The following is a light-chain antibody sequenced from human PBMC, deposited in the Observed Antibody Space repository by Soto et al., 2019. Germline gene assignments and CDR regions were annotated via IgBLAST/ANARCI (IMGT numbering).Light chain of an antibody. CDR1: QSLLHGSGYNY. Sequence: EIVLTQSPLSLPVTPGEPASISCRSSQSLLHGSGYNYVDWYLQKPGQSPQLLIYLVSNRASGVPERFSGSGSGTDFTLKISRVEAEDVGHYYCMQALQTPLTFGQGTRLEIK. CDR3: MQALQTPLT. CDR2: LVS. V-gene: IGKV2-28*01. J-gene: IGKJ5*01.